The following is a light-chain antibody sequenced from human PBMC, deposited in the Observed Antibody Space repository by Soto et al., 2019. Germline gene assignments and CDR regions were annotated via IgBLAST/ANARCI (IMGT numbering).Light chain of an antibody. V-gene: IGKV3D-15*02. CDR2: GAS. J-gene: IGKJ4*01. Sequence: EIVLMQSPGTLSLSPVERATLSFRASQSVSSNLAWYQQKPGQAPRLLIYGASTRATGIPTRLSGSASGTDFTLTISSLKSEDFAVYYCQQYGSSPIFGGGTKVDIK. CDR3: QQYGSSPI. CDR1: QSVSSN.